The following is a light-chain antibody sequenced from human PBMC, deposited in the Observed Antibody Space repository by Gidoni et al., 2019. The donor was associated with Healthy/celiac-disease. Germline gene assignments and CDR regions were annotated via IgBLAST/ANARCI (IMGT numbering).Light chain of an antibody. CDR1: SSDVGGYNY. V-gene: IGLV2-14*03. CDR3: SSYTSSNTLI. J-gene: IGLJ2*01. CDR2: DVS. Sequence: QSALTQPASVSGSPGQSITIACTGASSDVGGYNYVSLYQQHPGKAPKLMISDVSNRPSGISNRFSGSKSGNTASLTISGLLAEDEADYYCSSYTSSNTLIFGGGTKLTVL.